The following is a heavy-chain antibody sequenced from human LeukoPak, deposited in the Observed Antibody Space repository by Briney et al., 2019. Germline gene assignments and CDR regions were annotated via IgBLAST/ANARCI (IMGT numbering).Heavy chain of an antibody. Sequence: GASVKVSCKASGYTFTIYYMHWVRQAPGQGLEWMGIINPSGGSTSYAQTFQGRVTMTRDTSTSTVYMELSSLRSEDTAVYYCTGYDSSGYYNLGAFDIWGQGTMVTVSS. V-gene: IGHV1-46*01. CDR1: GYTFTIYY. D-gene: IGHD3-22*01. CDR2: INPSGGST. J-gene: IGHJ3*02. CDR3: TGYDSSGYYNLGAFDI.